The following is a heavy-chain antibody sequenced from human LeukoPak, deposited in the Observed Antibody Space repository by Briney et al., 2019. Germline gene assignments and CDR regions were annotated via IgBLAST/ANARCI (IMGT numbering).Heavy chain of an antibody. J-gene: IGHJ4*02. V-gene: IGHV1-46*01. Sequence: ASVKVSCKASGYAFTRHYMHWVRQAPGQGLEWMGLINPSGSSTIYAQKLQGRVTMTTDTSTSTAYMELRSLRSDDTAVYYCAREVQLERLGFGKEGSAFDYWGQGTLVTVSS. CDR1: GYAFTRHY. D-gene: IGHD1-1*01. CDR3: AREVQLERLGFGKEGSAFDY. CDR2: INPSGSST.